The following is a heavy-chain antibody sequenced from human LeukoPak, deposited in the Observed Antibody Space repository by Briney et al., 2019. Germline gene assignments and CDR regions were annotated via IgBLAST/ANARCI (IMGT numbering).Heavy chain of an antibody. Sequence: SGPTLVKPTQTLTLTCTFSGFSLSTRGVGVGWIRQPPGKALEWLALIYWDDDKRYSPSLKSRLTITKDTSKNQVVLTMTNMDPVDTATYYCAHRHGSGSYYNSNWFDPWGQGTLVTVSS. J-gene: IGHJ5*02. V-gene: IGHV2-5*02. CDR2: IYWDDDK. CDR3: AHRHGSGSYYNSNWFDP. D-gene: IGHD3-10*01. CDR1: GFSLSTRGVG.